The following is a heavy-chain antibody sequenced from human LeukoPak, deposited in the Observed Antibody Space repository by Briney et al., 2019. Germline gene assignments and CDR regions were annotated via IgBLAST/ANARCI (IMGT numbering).Heavy chain of an antibody. D-gene: IGHD5-24*01. V-gene: IGHV4-34*01. CDR2: INHSGST. J-gene: IGHJ4*02. CDR1: GGSFSGYY. Sequence: SETLSLTCAVYGGSFSGYYWSWIRRPPGKGLEWIGEINHSGSTNYNPSLKSRVTISVDTSKNQFSLKLSSVTAADTAVYYCARGRALSGYNYWGQGTLVTVSS. CDR3: ARGRALSGYNY.